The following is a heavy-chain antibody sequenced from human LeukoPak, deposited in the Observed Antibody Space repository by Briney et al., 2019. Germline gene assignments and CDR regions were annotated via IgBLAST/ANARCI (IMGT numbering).Heavy chain of an antibody. V-gene: IGHV3-74*01. Sequence: GGSLRLSCAASGFTFSTYWMHWVRQAPGEGLVWVSRINSDGSSTTYADSVKGRVTISRDAKNTVYLQMNSLRAEDTAVYYCARCRDGYNYARYFDYWGQGTLVTVSS. D-gene: IGHD5-24*01. CDR1: GFTFSTYW. CDR3: ARCRDGYNYARYFDY. CDR2: INSDGSST. J-gene: IGHJ4*02.